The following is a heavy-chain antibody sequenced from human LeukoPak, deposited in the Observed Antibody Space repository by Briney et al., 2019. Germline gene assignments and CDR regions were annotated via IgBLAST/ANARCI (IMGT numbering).Heavy chain of an antibody. CDR2: SSFSGEIT. D-gene: IGHD1-1*01. CDR1: GFTLSSYG. Sequence: GGSLRLSCAVSGFTLSSYGLTWVRQAPGKGLEWVSFSSFSGEITEYADSVKGRFTMSRDNSQSRVYLQMNNLRAEDTAVYYCASYPSTGGNVEYWGQGTLVTVSS. J-gene: IGHJ4*02. CDR3: ASYPSTGGNVEY. V-gene: IGHV3-23*01.